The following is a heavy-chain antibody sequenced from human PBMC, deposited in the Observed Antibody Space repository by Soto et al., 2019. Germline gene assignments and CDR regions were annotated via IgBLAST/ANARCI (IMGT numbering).Heavy chain of an antibody. V-gene: IGHV3-53*01. D-gene: IGHD3-3*02. CDR3: ARGGSISNLHGWFDP. CDR2: MYSGGST. CDR1: GLTVNSNF. Sequence: EVQLVESGGGLIQPGGSLRLSCAASGLTVNSNFMSWVRQAPGKGPEWVSVMYSGGSTYYADSVRGRFTISRDNFNNTPYLQMSSLSAEDTAVYYCARGGSISNLHGWFDPWGQGTLVTVSS. J-gene: IGHJ5*02.